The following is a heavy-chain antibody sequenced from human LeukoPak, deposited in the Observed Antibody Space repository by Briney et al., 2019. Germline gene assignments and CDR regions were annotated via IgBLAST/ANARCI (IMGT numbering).Heavy chain of an antibody. D-gene: IGHD3-3*01. CDR1: GGSISSGDYY. CDR3: ARDAIDSPYPLEWLSPPGRYNWFDP. V-gene: IGHV4-30-4*01. Sequence: SETLSLTCTVSGGSISSGDYYWSWIRQPPGKGLEWIGYIYYSGSTYYNPSLKSRVTISVGTSKNQFSLKLSSVTAADTAVYYCARDAIDSPYPLEWLSPPGRYNWFDPWGQGTLVTVSS. CDR2: IYYSGST. J-gene: IGHJ5*02.